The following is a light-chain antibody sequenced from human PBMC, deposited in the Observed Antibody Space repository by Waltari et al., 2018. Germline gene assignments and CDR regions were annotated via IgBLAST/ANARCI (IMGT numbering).Light chain of an antibody. V-gene: IGKV1-5*03. Sequence: DIQMTQSPSTLSASVGDRVTITCRVSQSISSWLAWYQQKPGKAPKLLIYKASSLESGVPSRFSGSGSGTEFTLTISSLQPDDFATYYCQQYNNYPFTFGPGTKVDIK. CDR1: QSISSW. CDR2: KAS. CDR3: QQYNNYPFT. J-gene: IGKJ3*01.